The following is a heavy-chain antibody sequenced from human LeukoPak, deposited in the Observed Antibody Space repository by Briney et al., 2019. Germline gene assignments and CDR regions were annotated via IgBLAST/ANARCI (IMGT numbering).Heavy chain of an antibody. J-gene: IGHJ6*03. Sequence: ASQTLSLTCTVSGGSISSGGYYWSWIRQHPGKGLEWIGYIYYSGSTYYNPSLKSRVTISVDTSKNQFSLKLSSVTAADTAVYYCARVIAAAGGDYYYYMDVWGKGTTVTVSS. V-gene: IGHV4-31*03. CDR1: GGSISSGGYY. CDR3: ARVIAAAGGDYYYYMDV. D-gene: IGHD6-13*01. CDR2: IYYSGST.